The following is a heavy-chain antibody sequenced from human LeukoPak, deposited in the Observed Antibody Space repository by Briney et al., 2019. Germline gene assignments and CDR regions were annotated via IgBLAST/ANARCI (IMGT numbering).Heavy chain of an antibody. Sequence: SETLSLTCTVSGGSISNYYWSWIRQPPGKGLEWIGYIYDSGRTNYNPSLKSRVTISVDTSKNQFSLNLISVTAADTAVYYCATGRVAAANWFDPWGQGTLVTVSS. CDR1: GGSISNYY. CDR2: IYDSGRT. CDR3: ATGRVAAANWFDP. J-gene: IGHJ5*02. V-gene: IGHV4-59*08. D-gene: IGHD6-13*01.